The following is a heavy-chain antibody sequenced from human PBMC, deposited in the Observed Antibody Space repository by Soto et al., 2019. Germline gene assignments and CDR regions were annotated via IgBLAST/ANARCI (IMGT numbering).Heavy chain of an antibody. V-gene: IGHV4-30-4*01. CDR3: ARGPSGDTVDS. J-gene: IGHJ4*02. D-gene: IGHD7-27*01. Sequence: QVQLQESGPGLVKPSQTLSLTCTVSGGSISTVDYWWSRIRQSPDMGLEWIGHIYDGGRTYNNPSLESRVTMSVDTSKSQLALTLSSVSAAATAVYYCARGPSGDTVDSWGQGTLVTVSS. CDR2: IYDGGRT. CDR1: GGSISTVDYW.